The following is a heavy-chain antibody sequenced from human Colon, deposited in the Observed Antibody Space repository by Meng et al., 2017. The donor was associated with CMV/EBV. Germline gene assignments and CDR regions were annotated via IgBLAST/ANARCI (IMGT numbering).Heavy chain of an antibody. J-gene: IGHJ6*02. CDR2: IYDSGST. Sequence: SETLSLTCTVSGGSISSYYWTWIRQPPGKGLEWVGWIYDSGSTSYDPAIKSRVTISLDASNNQFSLKLTSVTAADTPVYYCAREGRRGASYPPYYHYYGMDVWGQGTTVTVSS. D-gene: IGHD4/OR15-4a*01. CDR3: AREGRRGASYPPYYHYYGMDV. V-gene: IGHV4-59*01. CDR1: GGSISSYY.